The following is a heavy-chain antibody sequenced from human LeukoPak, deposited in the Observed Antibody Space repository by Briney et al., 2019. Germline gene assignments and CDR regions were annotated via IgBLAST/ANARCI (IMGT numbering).Heavy chain of an antibody. D-gene: IGHD4-17*01. CDR3: ARPTTVTTHYFQH. CDR1: GGSFSGYY. Sequence: PSETLSLTCAVYGGSFSGYYWTWIRQPPGKGLEWIGEINHSGSTNYNPSLKSRVTISVDTSKNQFSLKLSSVTAADTAVYYCARPTTVTTHYFQHWGQGTLDTVSS. CDR2: INHSGST. J-gene: IGHJ1*01. V-gene: IGHV4-34*01.